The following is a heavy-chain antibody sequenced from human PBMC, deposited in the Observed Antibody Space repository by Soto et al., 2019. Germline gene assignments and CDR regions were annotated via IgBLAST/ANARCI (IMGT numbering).Heavy chain of an antibody. D-gene: IGHD6-19*01. V-gene: IGHV1-58*01. CDR2: IVVGSGNT. Sequence: SVKVSCKASGFTFTHSAVQWVRQARGQRLEWIGWIVVGSGNTNYAQKFQERVTITRDMSTSTAYMELSSLGSEDTAMYYCAAGSGFSSGPDYWGQGTLVTVSS. CDR1: GFTFTHSA. CDR3: AAGSGFSSGPDY. J-gene: IGHJ4*02.